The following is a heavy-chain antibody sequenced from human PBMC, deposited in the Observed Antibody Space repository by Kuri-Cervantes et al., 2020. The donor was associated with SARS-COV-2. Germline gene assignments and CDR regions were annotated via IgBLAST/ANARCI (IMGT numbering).Heavy chain of an antibody. V-gene: IGHV3-30-3*01. CDR3: ARSPGDGDYDPFDY. Sequence: GESLKISCAASGFTFSSYAMHWVRQAPGKGLEWVAVISYDGSNKYYADSVKGRFPNSRDNVKDSLYLQMNSPRAEDTAVYYCARSPGDGDYDPFDYWGQGTLVTVSS. J-gene: IGHJ4*02. CDR1: GFTFSSYA. CDR2: ISYDGSNK. D-gene: IGHD4-17*01.